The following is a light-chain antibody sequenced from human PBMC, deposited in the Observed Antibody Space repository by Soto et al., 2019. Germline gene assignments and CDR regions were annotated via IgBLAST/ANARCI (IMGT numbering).Light chain of an antibody. V-gene: IGKV1-39*01. J-gene: IGKJ4*01. Sequence: DIQMTQSPSSLSASVGDRVTITCRASQSISSYLNWYQQKPGKAPKLLIHAASSLQSGVPSRFSGSGSGTDFTLTISSLQPEDFATYYCQQSYSTPPFGGGTKVEIK. CDR3: QQSYSTPP. CDR2: AAS. CDR1: QSISSY.